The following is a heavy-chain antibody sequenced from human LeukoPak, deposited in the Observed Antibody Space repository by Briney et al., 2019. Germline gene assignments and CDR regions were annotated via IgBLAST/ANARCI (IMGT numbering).Heavy chain of an antibody. D-gene: IGHD3-3*01. CDR1: GGSISSGGYY. V-gene: IGHV4-31*03. J-gene: IGHJ4*02. CDR3: ARGRRFTIFGVVPPDY. CDR2: IYYSGST. Sequence: SETLSLTCTVSGGSISSGGYYWSWIRQHPGKGLEWIGYIYYSGSTYYNPSLKSRVTISVDRSKNQFSLKLSSVTAADTAVYYCARGRRFTIFGVVPPDYWGQGTLVTVSS.